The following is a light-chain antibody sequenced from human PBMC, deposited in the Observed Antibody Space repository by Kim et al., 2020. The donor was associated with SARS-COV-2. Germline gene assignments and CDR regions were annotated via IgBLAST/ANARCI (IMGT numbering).Light chain of an antibody. V-gene: IGLV2-23*02. CDR1: SSDVGSYNL. CDR3: CSYAGSSTFV. J-gene: IGLJ1*01. Sequence: QTVTISCTGNSSDVGSYNLVSWYQQHRGKAPKLMIYEVSNRPSGVSTRFSGSKSGNTASLTISGLQAEDEADYYCCSYAGSSTFVFGTGTKVTVL. CDR2: EVS.